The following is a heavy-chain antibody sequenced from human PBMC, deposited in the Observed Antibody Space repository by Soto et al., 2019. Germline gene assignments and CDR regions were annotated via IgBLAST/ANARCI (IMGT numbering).Heavy chain of an antibody. CDR3: AREGGTAVTPAY. Sequence: EVQLVESGGGLVQPGGSLRLSCAASGFTFSSYSVNWVRQAPGKGLEWVSYISSSSSTIYYADSVKGRFTISRDNAKNSLYLQMSSLRDEDTAVYYCAREGGTAVTPAYWGQGTLVTVSS. D-gene: IGHD4-17*01. CDR1: GFTFSSYS. J-gene: IGHJ4*02. CDR2: ISSSSSTI. V-gene: IGHV3-48*02.